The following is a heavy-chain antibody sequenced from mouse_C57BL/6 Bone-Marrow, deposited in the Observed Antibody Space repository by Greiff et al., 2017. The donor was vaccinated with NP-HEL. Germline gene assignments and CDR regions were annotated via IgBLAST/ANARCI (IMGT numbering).Heavy chain of an antibody. V-gene: IGHV1-50*01. J-gene: IGHJ4*01. Sequence: VQLQQPGAELVKPGASVKLSCKASGYTFTSYWMQWVKQRPGQGLEWIGEIDPSDSYTNYNQKFKGKATLTVDTSSSTAYMQLRSLTSEDSAVDYCARFPYDYDDAMDYWGRGNAVTVSS. CDR2: IDPSDSYT. CDR1: GYTFTSYW. D-gene: IGHD2-4*01. CDR3: ARFPYDYDDAMDY.